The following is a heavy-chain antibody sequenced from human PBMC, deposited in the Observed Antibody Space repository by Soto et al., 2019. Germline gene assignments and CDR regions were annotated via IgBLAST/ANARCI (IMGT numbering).Heavy chain of an antibody. Sequence: GASVKVSCKASGISFINHYVHWVRQAPGQGPEWMGVINPAGSVTVYALKLQDRVTVTRDTSTSTVYMELSSLRSEDTAVYYCARDAHIVVVTAIRALGYWGQGTLVTVSS. V-gene: IGHV1-46*01. CDR2: INPAGSVT. J-gene: IGHJ4*02. D-gene: IGHD2-21*02. CDR1: GISFINHY. CDR3: ARDAHIVVVTAIRALGY.